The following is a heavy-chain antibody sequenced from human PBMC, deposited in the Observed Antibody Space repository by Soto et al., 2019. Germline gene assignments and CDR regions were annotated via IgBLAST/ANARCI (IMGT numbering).Heavy chain of an antibody. CDR3: ARVFKKARRYDSSGYYLGYYYYYYGMDV. J-gene: IGHJ6*02. CDR1: GGSFSGYY. CDR2: INHSGGT. Sequence: SETLSLTCAVYGGSFSGYYWSWIRQPPGKGLEWIGEINHSGGTNYNPSLKSRVTISVDTSKNQFSLKLSSVTAADTAVYYCARVFKKARRYDSSGYYLGYYYYYYGMDVWGQGTTVTVSS. D-gene: IGHD3-22*01. V-gene: IGHV4-34*01.